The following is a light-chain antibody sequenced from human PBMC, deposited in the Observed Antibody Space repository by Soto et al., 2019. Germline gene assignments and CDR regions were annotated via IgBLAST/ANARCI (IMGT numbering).Light chain of an antibody. Sequence: QSALTQPASVSGSPGQSITISCTGTSSDVGSYNLVSWYQQHPGKAPKFMIFEVTQRPSGVSNRFSGSKSGNTASLTISGLQAEDEADYYCCSYAGSSTDVFGTGTKLTVL. V-gene: IGLV2-23*02. J-gene: IGLJ1*01. CDR3: CSYAGSSTDV. CDR1: SSDVGSYNL. CDR2: EVT.